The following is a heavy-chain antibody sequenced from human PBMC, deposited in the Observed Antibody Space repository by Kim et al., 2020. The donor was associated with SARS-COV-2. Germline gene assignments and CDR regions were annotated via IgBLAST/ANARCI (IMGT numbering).Heavy chain of an antibody. D-gene: IGHD3-10*01. V-gene: IGHV3-21*01. CDR1: GFTFSSYS. CDR3: AGFREVRGVIYDAFDI. J-gene: IGHJ3*02. Sequence: GGSLRLSCAASGFTFSSYSMNWVRQAPGKGLEWVSSISSSSSYIYYADSVKGRFTISRDNAKNSLYLQMNSLRAEDTAVYYCAGFREVRGVIYDAFDIWGQGTMVTVSS. CDR2: ISSSSSYI.